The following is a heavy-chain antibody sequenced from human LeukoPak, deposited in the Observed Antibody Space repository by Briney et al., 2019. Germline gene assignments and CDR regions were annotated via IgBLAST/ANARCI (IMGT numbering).Heavy chain of an antibody. CDR3: AKERLYSNYGFSYYYYGMDV. D-gene: IGHD4-11*01. CDR2: ISHDGSNK. Sequence: PGGSLRLSCAASGFTFSSYGMHWVRQAPGKGLEWVAVISHDGSNKYYADSVKGRFTISRDNSKNTLYLQMNSLRAEDTAVYYCAKERLYSNYGFSYYYYGMDVWGQGTTVTVSS. V-gene: IGHV3-30*18. CDR1: GFTFSSYG. J-gene: IGHJ6*02.